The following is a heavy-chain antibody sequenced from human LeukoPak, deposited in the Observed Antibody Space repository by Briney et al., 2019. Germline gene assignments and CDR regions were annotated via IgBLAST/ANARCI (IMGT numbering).Heavy chain of an antibody. Sequence: SETLSLTCTVSGGSIGRSNYYWIWIRQPPGKGLEWIGYIYNSGSSNYNPSLKSRVTMSVDTSKNQFSLKLSSVTAADTAVYYCARDFRTSFYYYMDVWGKGTTVTVSS. V-gene: IGHV4-61*01. CDR2: IYNSGSS. CDR1: GGSIGRSNYY. D-gene: IGHD2-2*01. CDR3: ARDFRTSFYYYMDV. J-gene: IGHJ6*03.